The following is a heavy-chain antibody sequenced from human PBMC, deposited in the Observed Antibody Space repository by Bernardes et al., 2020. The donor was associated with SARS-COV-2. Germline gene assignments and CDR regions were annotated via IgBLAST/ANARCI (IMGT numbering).Heavy chain of an antibody. D-gene: IGHD3-22*01. J-gene: IGHJ6*02. CDR2: IYYSGST. V-gene: IGHV4-59*01. Sequence: SETLSLTRTVSGGSISSYYWSWIRQPPGKGLEWIGYIYYSGSTNYNPSLKSRVTISVDTSKNQFSLKLSSVTAADTAVYYCARGHPQSITMIVVAQGGMDVWGQGTTVTVSS. CDR3: ARGHPQSITMIVVAQGGMDV. CDR1: GGSISSYY.